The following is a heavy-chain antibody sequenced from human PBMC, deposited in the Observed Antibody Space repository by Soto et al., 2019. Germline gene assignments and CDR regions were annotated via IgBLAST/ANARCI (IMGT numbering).Heavy chain of an antibody. CDR2: IYYSGST. J-gene: IGHJ4*02. V-gene: IGHV4-59*08. Sequence: QVQLQESGPGLVKPSETLSLTCTVSGGSISSYYWSWIRQPPGKGLEWIGYIYYSGSTNYNPSLKSRVTISGDTSKNQFSLNLNSMTAADTAVYYCARHNYGSGSTYFDYWGQGTLVTVSS. CDR1: GGSISSYY. D-gene: IGHD3-10*01. CDR3: ARHNYGSGSTYFDY.